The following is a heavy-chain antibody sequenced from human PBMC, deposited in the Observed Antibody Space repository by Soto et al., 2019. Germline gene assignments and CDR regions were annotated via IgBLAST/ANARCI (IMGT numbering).Heavy chain of an antibody. CDR1: GYSFTSYW. Sequence: LGESVKISCXGSGYSFTSYWIVWVRQMPGKGLEWMGIVYPGDSHTRYSPSFQGQVTISADKSINTAYLQWSSLKASDTAMYYCASAPGGKSAWPYWGQGTLVTVSS. V-gene: IGHV5-51*01. J-gene: IGHJ4*02. D-gene: IGHD1-26*01. CDR3: ASAPGGKSAWPY. CDR2: VYPGDSHT.